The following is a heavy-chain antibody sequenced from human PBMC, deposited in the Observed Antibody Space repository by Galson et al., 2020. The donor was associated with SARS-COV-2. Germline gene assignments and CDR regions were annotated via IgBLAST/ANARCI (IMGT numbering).Heavy chain of an antibody. CDR1: GFAFSDYY. V-gene: IGHV3-11*01. CDR2: ISTFGNEI. D-gene: IGHD6-19*01. Sequence: GGSLRLSCAASGFAFSDYYMSWIRQAPGKGLEWILKISTFGNEIFYADSVKGRFTISRDNARNTLYLQMSSLRDDDTAIYYCAREISVVTLLDYWGQGTLVTVSS. J-gene: IGHJ4*02. CDR3: AREISVVTLLDY.